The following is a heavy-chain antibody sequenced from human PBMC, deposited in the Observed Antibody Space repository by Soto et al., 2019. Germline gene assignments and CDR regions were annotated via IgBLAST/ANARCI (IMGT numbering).Heavy chain of an antibody. Sequence: EVQLLESGGDLVQPGGSLRLSCAASGFTFSTYTVSWVRQAPGKGLEWVSAISGSGGSPSYADSVQGRFTISRDNPKNTLYLQMNSLRAEDTAMYYCAKARCSTTNCYVPDYWGQGTLVTVSS. D-gene: IGHD2-2*01. CDR2: ISGSGGSP. V-gene: IGHV3-23*01. J-gene: IGHJ4*02. CDR3: AKARCSTTNCYVPDY. CDR1: GFTFSTYT.